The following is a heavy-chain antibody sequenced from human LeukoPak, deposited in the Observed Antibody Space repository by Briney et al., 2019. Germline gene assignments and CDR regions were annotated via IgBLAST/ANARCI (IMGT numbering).Heavy chain of an antibody. CDR3: ATENDYGDYTRFDY. Sequence: ASVKVSCKASGGTFSSYAISWVRQAPGQGLEWMGRIIPIFGIANYAQKFQGRVTITADKSTSTAYMELSSLRSEDTAVYYCATENDYGDYTRFDYWGQGTLVTVSS. D-gene: IGHD4-17*01. J-gene: IGHJ4*02. CDR2: IIPIFGIA. CDR1: GGTFSSYA. V-gene: IGHV1-69*04.